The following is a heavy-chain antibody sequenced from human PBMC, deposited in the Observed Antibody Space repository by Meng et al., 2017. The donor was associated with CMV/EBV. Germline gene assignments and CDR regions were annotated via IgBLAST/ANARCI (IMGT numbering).Heavy chain of an antibody. J-gene: IGHJ6*02. CDR1: GGTFSSYA. CDR2: IIPIFGTA. CDR3: ARDLVYYCSSTSCYFDLYYGMDV. D-gene: IGHD2-2*01. V-gene: IGHV1-69*05. Sequence: SVTVSCKASGGTFSSYAISWVRQAPGQGLEWMGGIIPIFGTANYAQKFQGRVTITTDESTSTAYMELSSLRSEDTAVYYCARDLVYYCSSTSCYFDLYYGMDVWGQGTTVTVSS.